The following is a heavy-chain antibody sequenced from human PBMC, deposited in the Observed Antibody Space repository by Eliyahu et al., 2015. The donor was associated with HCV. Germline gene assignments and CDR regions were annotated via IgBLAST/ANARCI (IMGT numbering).Heavy chain of an antibody. CDR3: AARGGRITMVRGVIPA. J-gene: IGHJ5*02. CDR1: GGSFSGYY. CDR2: INHSGST. D-gene: IGHD3-10*01. Sequence: QVQLQQWGAGLLXPSETLSLTCAVYGGSFSGYYWSWIRQPPGKGLEWIGEINHSGSTNYNPSLKSRVTISVDTSKNQFSLKLSSVTAADTAVYYCAARGGRITMVRGVIPAWGQGTLVTVSS. V-gene: IGHV4-34*01.